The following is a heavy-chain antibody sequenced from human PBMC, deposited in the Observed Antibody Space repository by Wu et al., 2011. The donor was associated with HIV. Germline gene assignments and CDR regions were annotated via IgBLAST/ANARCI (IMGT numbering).Heavy chain of an antibody. D-gene: IGHD1-14*01. J-gene: IGHJ4*02. CDR2: ISAYNGNK. CDR3: ARGMGTXARPYYFDY. CDR1: GYTFSSFG. V-gene: IGHV1-18*01. Sequence: QVQLVQSGAEVKKPGASVKVSCKTSGYTFSSFGISWVRQAPGQGLEWMGWISAYNGNKKYEXKLQGRVTMTTDTSTSTAYMELRSLRSDDTAVYYCARGMGTXARPYYFDYWGQGPWSPS.